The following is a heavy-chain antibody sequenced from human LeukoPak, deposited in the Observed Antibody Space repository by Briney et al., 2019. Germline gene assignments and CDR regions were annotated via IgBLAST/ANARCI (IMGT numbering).Heavy chain of an antibody. CDR2: ISSSSSTI. J-gene: IGHJ4*02. V-gene: IGHV3-11*04. CDR1: GFTFSDYY. D-gene: IGHD3-10*01. CDR3: ARRGSGSYYTTTLDY. Sequence: GGSLRLSCAASGFTFSDYYMSWIRQAPGKGLEWVSYISSSSSTIYYADSVKGRFTISRDNAKNSLYLQMNSLRAEDTAVYYCARRGSGSYYTTTLDYWGQGTLVTVSS.